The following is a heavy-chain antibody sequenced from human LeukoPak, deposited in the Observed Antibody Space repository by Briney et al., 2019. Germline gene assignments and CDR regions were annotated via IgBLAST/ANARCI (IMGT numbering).Heavy chain of an antibody. J-gene: IGHJ5*02. V-gene: IGHV3-30*04. Sequence: GGSLRLSCAASGFTFSSYAMHWVRQAPGKGLEWVAVISYDGSNKYYADSVKGRFTISRDNSKNTLYLQMNSLRAEDTAVYYCVRERNDYANWFDPWGQGTLVIVSS. CDR1: GFTFSSYA. CDR3: VRERNDYANWFDP. D-gene: IGHD4-17*01. CDR2: ISYDGSNK.